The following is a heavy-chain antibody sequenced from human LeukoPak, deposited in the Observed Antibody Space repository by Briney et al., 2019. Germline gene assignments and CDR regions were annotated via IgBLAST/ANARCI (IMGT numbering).Heavy chain of an antibody. CDR2: INWNGGNT. Sequence: GGSLRLSCAASGFSFDVYGMSWVRQAPGKGLEWVSGINWNGGNTGYADSVKGRFTISRDNAKHSLYLQMNSRRDEDTALYYCARDRFGSGDYAFDIWGQGTMVTVSS. CDR1: GFSFDVYG. D-gene: IGHD3-10*01. V-gene: IGHV3-20*04. J-gene: IGHJ3*02. CDR3: ARDRFGSGDYAFDI.